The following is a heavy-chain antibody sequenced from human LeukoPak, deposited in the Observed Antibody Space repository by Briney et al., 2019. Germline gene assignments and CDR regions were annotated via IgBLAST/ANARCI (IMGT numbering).Heavy chain of an antibody. J-gene: IGHJ4*02. V-gene: IGHV1-2*06. D-gene: IGHD6-19*01. CDR1: GNTFTGYY. CDR2: INPNSGGT. Sequence: ASVKVSCKASGNTFTGYYMHWVRQAPGQGLEWMGRINPNSGGTNYAQKFQGRVTMTRDTSISTAYMELSRLRSDDTAVYYCARSGSGWYVGTDYWGQGTLVTVSS. CDR3: ARSGSGWYVGTDY.